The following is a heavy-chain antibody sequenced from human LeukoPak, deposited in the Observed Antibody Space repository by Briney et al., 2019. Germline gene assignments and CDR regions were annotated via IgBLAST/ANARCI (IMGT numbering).Heavy chain of an antibody. V-gene: IGHV1-69*04. D-gene: IGHD5-24*01. J-gene: IGHJ3*02. CDR1: GGTFSSYA. CDR3: ARLEMATAMAFDI. CDR2: IIPILGIA. Sequence: SVKVSCNASGGTFSSYAISWVRQAPGQGLEWMGRIIPILGIANYAQKFQGRVTITADKSTSTAYMELSSLRSEDTAVYYCARLEMATAMAFDIWGQGTMVTVSS.